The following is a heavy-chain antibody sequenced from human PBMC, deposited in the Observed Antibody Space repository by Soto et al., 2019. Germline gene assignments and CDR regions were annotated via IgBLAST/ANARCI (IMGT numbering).Heavy chain of an antibody. CDR3: ARDYDSSGYYEYFQH. V-gene: IGHV1-18*01. D-gene: IGHD3-22*01. CDR1: GYTFTSSG. J-gene: IGHJ1*01. Sequence: ASVKVSCKASGYTFTSSGISWVRQAPGQGLEWMGWISAYNGNTNYAQKLQGRVTMTTDTSTSTAYMELRSLRSDDTAVYYCARDYDSSGYYEYFQHWGQGTLVTVSS. CDR2: ISAYNGNT.